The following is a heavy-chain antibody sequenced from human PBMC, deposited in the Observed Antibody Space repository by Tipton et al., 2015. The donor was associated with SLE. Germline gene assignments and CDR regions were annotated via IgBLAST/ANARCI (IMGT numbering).Heavy chain of an antibody. CDR3: AKGNSGSYLFAY. Sequence: GSLRLSCAASGFTFSSYGMHWVRQAPGKGLEWVSAISGSGGSTYYADSVKGRFTISRDNSKNTLYLQMNSLRAEDTAVYYCAKGNSGSYLFAYWGQGTLVTVSS. CDR2: ISGSGGST. D-gene: IGHD1-26*01. J-gene: IGHJ4*02. V-gene: IGHV3-23*01. CDR1: GFTFSSYG.